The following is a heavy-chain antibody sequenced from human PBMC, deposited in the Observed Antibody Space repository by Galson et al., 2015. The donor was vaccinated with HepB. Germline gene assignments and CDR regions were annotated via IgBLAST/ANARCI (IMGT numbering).Heavy chain of an antibody. CDR2: FDPEHGET. CDR3: ARHHGAFDI. V-gene: IGHV1-24*01. J-gene: IGHJ3*02. D-gene: IGHD3-16*01. CDR1: AYSLTELS. Sequence: SVKVSCKASAYSLTELSMHWVRQAPRRGLEWMGGFDPEHGETIYAQKLQGRVTVTEDTSTDTAYMELRSLRSEDTAVYWCARHHGAFDIWGQGTMVTVSS.